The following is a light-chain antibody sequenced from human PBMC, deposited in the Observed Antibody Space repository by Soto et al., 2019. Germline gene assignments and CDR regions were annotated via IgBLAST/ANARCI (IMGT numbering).Light chain of an antibody. CDR2: DAS. CDR3: SSYTSSSTTVV. V-gene: IGLV2-14*01. Sequence: QSVLTQPASVSGSPGQSITISCTGTSSDVGGYNYVSWYQQHPGKAPKLMIYDASNRPSGVSNRFSGSKSGNTASLTISGLQAEDVADYYCSSYTSSSTTVVFGGGTKVTVL. J-gene: IGLJ2*01. CDR1: SSDVGGYNY.